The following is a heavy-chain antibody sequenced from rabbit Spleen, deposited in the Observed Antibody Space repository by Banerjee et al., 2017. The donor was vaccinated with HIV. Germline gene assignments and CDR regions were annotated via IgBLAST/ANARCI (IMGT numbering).Heavy chain of an antibody. D-gene: IGHD6-1*01. V-gene: IGHV1S45*01. CDR2: IYTGSSGST. Sequence: QEQLVESGGGLVQPGASLTLTCTASGFSFSGGYNMCWVRQAPGKGLEWIACIYTGSSGSTAYASWAKGRFTISTASATTVTLQMTSLTAADTATYFCARSTSAAYDLWGQGTLSPS. CDR3: ARSTSAAYDL. J-gene: IGHJ4*01. CDR1: GFSFSGGYN.